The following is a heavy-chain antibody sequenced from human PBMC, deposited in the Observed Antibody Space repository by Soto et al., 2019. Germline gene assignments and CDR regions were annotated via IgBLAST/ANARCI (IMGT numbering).Heavy chain of an antibody. J-gene: IGHJ6*02. V-gene: IGHV1-69*06. D-gene: IGHD3-16*01. CDR2: FIPLYETA. Sequence: QVQLVQSGAEVKKPGSSVKVSCKASGGTFSIYAISWVRQAPGQGLEWMGGFIPLYETANYAQKFQGRVTLTADKSTSTAYMELSSLRSVDMAVYYCAIPSKWNYVYYFYGMDVWGQGTTVTVSS. CDR1: GGTFSIYA. CDR3: AIPSKWNYVYYFYGMDV.